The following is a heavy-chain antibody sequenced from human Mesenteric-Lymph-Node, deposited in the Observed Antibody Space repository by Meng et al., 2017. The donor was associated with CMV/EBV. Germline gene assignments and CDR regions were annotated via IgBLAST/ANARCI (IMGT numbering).Heavy chain of an antibody. J-gene: IGHJ4*02. CDR2: ISRTGGNT. CDR3: ARGHGLRDSGYYFLLSD. D-gene: IGHD3-22*01. CDR1: GFTFGYYA. Sequence: GESLKISCTASGFTFGYYAMSWVRQAPGKGLEWVAGISRTGGNTYYADSVQGRFTVSRDNSKNTLYLQLDSLRAEDTAVYYCARGHGLRDSGYYFLLSDWGQGTLVTVSS. V-gene: IGHV3-23*01.